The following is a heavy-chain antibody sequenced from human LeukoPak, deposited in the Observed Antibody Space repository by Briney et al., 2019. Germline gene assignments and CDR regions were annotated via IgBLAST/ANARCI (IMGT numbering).Heavy chain of an antibody. CDR2: ISAYNGNT. CDR3: ARGITLAVAGPPDY. Sequence: GASVKVSCKASGYTFTSYGISWVRQAPGQGLEWMGWISAYNGNTNYAQKLQGRVTVTTDTSTSTAYMELRSLRSDDTAVYYCARGITLAVAGPPDYWGQGTLVTVSS. D-gene: IGHD6-19*01. CDR1: GYTFTSYG. J-gene: IGHJ4*02. V-gene: IGHV1-18*01.